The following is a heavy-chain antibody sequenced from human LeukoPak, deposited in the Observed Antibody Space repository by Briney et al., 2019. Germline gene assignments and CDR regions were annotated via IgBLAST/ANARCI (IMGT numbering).Heavy chain of an antibody. CDR2: IIPIFGTA. D-gene: IGHD5-12*01. J-gene: IGHJ4*02. CDR1: GGTFSSYA. V-gene: IGHV1-69*05. Sequence: AASVKVSCKASGGTFSSYAISWVRQAPGQGLERMGGIIPIFGTANYAQKFQGRVRITTDESTSTAYMELSSLRSEDTAVYYCARGGSGYDFYFDYWGQGTLVTVSS. CDR3: ARGGSGYDFYFDY.